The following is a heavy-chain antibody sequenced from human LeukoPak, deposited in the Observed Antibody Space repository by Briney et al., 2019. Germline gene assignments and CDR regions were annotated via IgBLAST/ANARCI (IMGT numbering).Heavy chain of an antibody. CDR2: INPSGGST. CDR1: GYTFTSYY. Sequence: GASVKVSCKASGYTFTSYYMHWVRQAPGQGLEWMGIINPSGGSTSYAQKFQGRVTMTRDTSTSTVYMELSSLRSEDTAVYCCARDAAYSGYDQSGFDIWGQGTMVTVSS. CDR3: ARDAAYSGYDQSGFDI. J-gene: IGHJ3*02. V-gene: IGHV1-46*01. D-gene: IGHD5-12*01.